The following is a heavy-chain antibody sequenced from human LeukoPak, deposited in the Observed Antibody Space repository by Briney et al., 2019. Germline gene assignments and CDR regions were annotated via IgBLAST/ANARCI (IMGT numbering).Heavy chain of an antibody. CDR1: GYTLTELS. J-gene: IGHJ4*02. V-gene: IGHV1-24*01. CDR3: ATRITMVRGVISPFDY. D-gene: IGHD3-10*01. CDR2: FDPEDGET. Sequence: ASVKVSCKVSGYTLTELSMHWVRQAPGKGLEWMGGFDPEDGETIYAQKFQGRVTMTEDTSTDTAYMELSSLRSEDTAVYYCATRITMVRGVISPFDYWGQGTLVTVSS.